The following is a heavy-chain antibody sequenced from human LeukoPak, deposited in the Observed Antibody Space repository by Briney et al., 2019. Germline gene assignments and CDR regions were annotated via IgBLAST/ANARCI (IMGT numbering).Heavy chain of an antibody. D-gene: IGHD5-24*01. J-gene: IGHJ4*02. CDR1: GFTFSTYG. V-gene: IGHV3-30*03. CDR2: ISYDGNNK. Sequence: PGRSLRLSCAASGFTFSTYGMHWVRRAPGKGLEWVAFISYDGNNKYYADSVKGRFTISRDNSKNTLYLQMSSLRAEDTAVYYCARAEMATILYWGQGTLVTVSS. CDR3: ARAEMATILY.